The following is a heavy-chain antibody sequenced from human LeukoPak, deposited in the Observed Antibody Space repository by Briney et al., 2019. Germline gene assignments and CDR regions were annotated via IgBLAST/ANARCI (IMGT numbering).Heavy chain of an antibody. CDR3: AKDTTDVAAAGGGMDV. CDR1: GFTFSRFA. J-gene: IGHJ6*02. V-gene: IGHV3-30-3*01. Sequence: GGPLRLSCAASGFTFSRFAMHWVRQTPGDGLEWVGFTPFDGGLQYYADSVMGRFTISRDNSKNMLYLQMNGLRIEDTAIYYCAKDTTDVAAAGGGMDVWGQGTSVTVSS. D-gene: IGHD6-13*01. CDR2: TPFDGGLQ.